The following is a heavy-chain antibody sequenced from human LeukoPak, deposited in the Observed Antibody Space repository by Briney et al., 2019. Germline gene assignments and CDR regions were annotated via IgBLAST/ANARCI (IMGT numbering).Heavy chain of an antibody. J-gene: IGHJ6*03. V-gene: IGHV3-7*01. CDR3: ARPRPGYYMDV. Sequence: GGSLRLSCAASGFTFSSYWMSWVRQAPGMGLEWVANIKQDGSEKYYVDSVKGRFTISRDNAKNSLYLQMNSLRAEDTAVYYCARPRPGYYMDVWGKGTTVTVSS. CDR2: IKQDGSEK. CDR1: GFTFSSYW. D-gene: IGHD1-1*01.